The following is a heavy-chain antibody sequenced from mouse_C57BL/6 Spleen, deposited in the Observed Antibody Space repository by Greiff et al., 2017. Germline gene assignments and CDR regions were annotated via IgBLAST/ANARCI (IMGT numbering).Heavy chain of an antibody. D-gene: IGHD4-1*01. CDR1: GFSLSSYG. J-gene: IGHJ4*01. CDR3: AKRRQTGNALDY. V-gene: IGHV2-9*01. Sequence: VMLVESGPGLVAPSQSLSITCTVSGFSLSSYGVEWVRQPPGKGLEWLGAIWGGGSTNYNSARMSRLSISKDNSKSKVFLKMNSLQTDDTAMYYCAKRRQTGNALDYWGQGTLVTVSS. CDR2: IWGGGST.